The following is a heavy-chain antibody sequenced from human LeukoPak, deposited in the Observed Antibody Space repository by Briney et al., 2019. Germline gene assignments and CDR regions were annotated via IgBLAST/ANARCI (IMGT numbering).Heavy chain of an antibody. CDR3: TRDLMDYDVSTGLHHYYMDV. D-gene: IGHD3-9*01. Sequence: PGGSLRLSCAASGFTFSHAWMTWVRQAPGKGLVWVSRINGDGRNINYADSVRGRFTISRDNAKNTLYLQMNTLRVEDTAVYYCTRDLMDYDVSTGLHHYYMDVWGQGTTVTVSS. J-gene: IGHJ6*02. V-gene: IGHV3-74*01. CDR1: GFTFSHAW. CDR2: INGDGRNI.